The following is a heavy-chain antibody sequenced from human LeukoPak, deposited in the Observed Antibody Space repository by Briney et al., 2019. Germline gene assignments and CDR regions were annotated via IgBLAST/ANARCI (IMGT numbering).Heavy chain of an antibody. D-gene: IGHD1-1*01. CDR3: ARDRDTGSKLERLISWSNWFDP. J-gene: IGHJ5*02. CDR2: ISYDGSNK. V-gene: IGHV3-30*04. CDR1: GFTFSSYA. Sequence: PGGSLRLSCAASGFTFSSYAMHWVRQAPGKGLEWVAVISYDGSNKYYADSVKGRFTISRDNSKNTLYLQMNSLRAEDTAVYYCARDRDTGSKLERLISWSNWFDPWGQGTLVTVSS.